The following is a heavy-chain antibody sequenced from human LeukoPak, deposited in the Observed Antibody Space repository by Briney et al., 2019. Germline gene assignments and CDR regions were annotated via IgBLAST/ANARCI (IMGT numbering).Heavy chain of an antibody. CDR3: AKDEFVASDFTGAFDI. D-gene: IGHD2-8*02. CDR1: GFTFDDYA. Sequence: GGSQRLSCAASGFTFDDYAMHWVRHAPGKGLEWVSGISWDSGSIGYADSVKGRFTISRDNAKNSLYLQMNSLRAEDMALYYCAKDEFVASDFTGAFDIWGQGTMVTVSS. CDR2: ISWDSGSI. J-gene: IGHJ3*02. V-gene: IGHV3-9*03.